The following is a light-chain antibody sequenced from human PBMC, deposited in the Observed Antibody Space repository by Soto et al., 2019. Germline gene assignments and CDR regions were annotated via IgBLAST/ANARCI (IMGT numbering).Light chain of an antibody. V-gene: IGLV1-51*02. CDR3: GTWDSSLSVVV. CDR2: ENN. CDR1: SSNIGNNY. Sequence: QSVLMQPPSVSAAPGQQVTISCSGSSSNIGNNYVSWYQQLPGTAPKLLIYENNKRPSGIPDRFSGSKSGTSATLGITGLQTGDEADYYCGTWDSSLSVVVFGGGTKLTVL. J-gene: IGLJ2*01.